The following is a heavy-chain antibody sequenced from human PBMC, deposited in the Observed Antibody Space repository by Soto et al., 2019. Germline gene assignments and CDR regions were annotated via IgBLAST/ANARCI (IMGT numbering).Heavy chain of an antibody. CDR1: GLTFSSYA. CDR2: ISGSGYST. D-gene: IGHD3-16*01. CDR3: AKDLWGIGYPYSDLDY. V-gene: IGHV3-23*01. Sequence: VESLSLSCAASGLTFSSYARSWVRQAPEKGLKWGSGISGSGYSTYDADSVKGRFTISRDNSKDTLYLEMNSLRAEDTAVYYCAKDLWGIGYPYSDLDYWGQGTLVTVSS. J-gene: IGHJ4*02.